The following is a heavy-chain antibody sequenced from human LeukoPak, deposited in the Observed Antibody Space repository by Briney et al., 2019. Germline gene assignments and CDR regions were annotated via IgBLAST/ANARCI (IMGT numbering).Heavy chain of an antibody. D-gene: IGHD3-10*01. CDR2: ISYDGSNK. J-gene: IGHJ4*02. CDR3: ARDNRKIQTYYYGSGSYTFDY. CDR1: GFTFSSYA. V-gene: IGHV3-30*04. Sequence: GGSLRLSCAASGFTFSSYAMHWVRQAPGKGLEWVAVISYDGSNKYYADSVKGRFTISRDNSKNTLYLQMNSLRAEDTAVYYCARDNRKIQTYYYGSGSYTFDYWGQGTLVTVSS.